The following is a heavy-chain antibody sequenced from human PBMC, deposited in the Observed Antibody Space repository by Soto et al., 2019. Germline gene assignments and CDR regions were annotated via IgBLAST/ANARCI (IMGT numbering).Heavy chain of an antibody. CDR1: GFTFSNYG. CDR3: ARDRWEFQLFYYGLDV. V-gene: IGHV3-33*01. Sequence: ESGGGVVQPGRSLRLSCAASGFTFSNYGMHWVRQAPGKGPEWVAIIWYDGSNDYYVDSVKGRFTISRDNSKNTLSLQMNSLRAEDTAVYYCARDRWEFQLFYYGLDVWGQGTTVTVSS. J-gene: IGHJ6*02. CDR2: IWYDGSND. D-gene: IGHD1-26*01.